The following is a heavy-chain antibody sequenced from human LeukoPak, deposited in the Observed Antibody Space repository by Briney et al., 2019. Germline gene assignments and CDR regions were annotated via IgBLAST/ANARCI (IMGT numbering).Heavy chain of an antibody. CDR3: ARASTGSSYGHDY. CDR1: GFTFSSYW. CDR2: INSDASST. V-gene: IGHV3-74*01. J-gene: IGHJ4*02. Sequence: GGSLRLSCAASGFTFSSYWMHWVRQAPGKGLVWVSRINSDASSTSYADSVKGRFTISRDNSKNTLSLQMNSLRAEDTAVYYCARASTGSSYGHDYWGQGTLVTVSS. D-gene: IGHD5-18*01.